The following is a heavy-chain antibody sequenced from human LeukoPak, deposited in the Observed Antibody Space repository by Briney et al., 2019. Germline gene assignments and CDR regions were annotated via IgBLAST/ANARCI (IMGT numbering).Heavy chain of an antibody. Sequence: ASVKVSCKVSGYTLTELSMHWVRQAPGKGLEWMGWISAYNGNTNYAQKLQGRVTMTTDTSTSTAYMELRSLRSDDTAVYYCARSSSTSYFDYWGQGTLVTVSS. CDR1: GYTLTELS. CDR3: ARSSSTSYFDY. J-gene: IGHJ4*02. V-gene: IGHV1-18*01. CDR2: ISAYNGNT. D-gene: IGHD2-2*01.